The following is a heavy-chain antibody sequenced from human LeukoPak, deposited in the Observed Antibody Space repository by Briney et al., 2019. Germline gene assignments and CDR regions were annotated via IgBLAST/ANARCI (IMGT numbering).Heavy chain of an antibody. CDR1: GYTFTSYG. V-gene: IGHV1-18*01. D-gene: IGHD5-24*01. CDR3: DRDISETKSRAGYKSLDY. Sequence: ASVKVSCKASGYTFTSYGISWVRQAPGQGLEWMGWISAYNGNTNDAQKLQGRGTMTTDTSTTTASMELRSIRSDDTAVYYCDRDISETKSRAGYKSLDYWGQGTLVTVSS. J-gene: IGHJ4*02. CDR2: ISAYNGNT.